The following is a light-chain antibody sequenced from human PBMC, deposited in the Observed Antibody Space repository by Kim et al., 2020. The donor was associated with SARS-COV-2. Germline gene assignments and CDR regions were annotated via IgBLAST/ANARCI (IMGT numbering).Light chain of an antibody. CDR3: QQSYGTPLT. V-gene: IGKV1-39*01. J-gene: IGKJ4*01. Sequence: ASAGDRVTITCRASQGISIYLNWYQQKPGKAPQLLIYAASSLQSGVPSRFSGSGSGTDFTLPISSLESEDSGTYYCQQSYGTPLTFGGGTKVDIK. CDR2: AAS. CDR1: QGISIY.